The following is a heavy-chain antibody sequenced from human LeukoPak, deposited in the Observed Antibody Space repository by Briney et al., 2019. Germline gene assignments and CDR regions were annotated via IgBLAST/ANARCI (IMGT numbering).Heavy chain of an antibody. CDR3: ARRGDVGANDY. CDR2: IYPGDSGT. Sequence: GESLKISCKISGYRLTSNWIGWVRQVPGKGLEWMGLIYPGDSGTRYSPSFQGQVTFSVDTSINTAYLQWNGLRTSDTAMYYCARRGDVGANDYWGQGTLVTVSS. J-gene: IGHJ4*02. CDR1: GYRLTSNW. V-gene: IGHV5-51*01. D-gene: IGHD1-26*01.